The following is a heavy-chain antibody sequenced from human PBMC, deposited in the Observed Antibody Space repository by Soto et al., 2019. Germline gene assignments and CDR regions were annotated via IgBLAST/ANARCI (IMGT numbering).Heavy chain of an antibody. V-gene: IGHV5-10-1*01. CDR2: IDPSDSYT. J-gene: IGHJ6*02. CDR3: ARQGYHGSGSYLLNYYGMDV. D-gene: IGHD3-10*01. CDR1: GYIFTSYW. Sequence: PGEYLKIACKGSGYIFTSYWIIWGRQIPGKGLETMGRIDPSDSYTNYSPSFQGHVTISADKSISTAYLQWSSLKASDTAMYYCARQGYHGSGSYLLNYYGMDVWGQGTTVTVSS.